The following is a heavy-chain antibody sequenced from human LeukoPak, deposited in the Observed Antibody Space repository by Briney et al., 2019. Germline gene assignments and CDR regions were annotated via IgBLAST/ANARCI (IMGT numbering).Heavy chain of an antibody. CDR2: ISSSSRTI. J-gene: IGHJ4*02. V-gene: IGHV3-48*01. Sequence: GGSLRLSCAASGFTFSSYSMNWVRQASGRGLEWVSYISSSSRTIYYADSVKGRFTISRDNAKNSLYLQMNSLRAEDTAVYYCAKDRVGATLYFDYWGQGTLVTVSS. CDR1: GFTFSSYS. CDR3: AKDRVGATLYFDY. D-gene: IGHD1-26*01.